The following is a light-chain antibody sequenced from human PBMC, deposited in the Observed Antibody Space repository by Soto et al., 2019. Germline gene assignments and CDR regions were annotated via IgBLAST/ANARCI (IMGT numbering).Light chain of an antibody. CDR2: AAS. V-gene: IGKV3-20*01. J-gene: IGKJ1*01. CDR3: QQYGSSPRT. Sequence: EIVLTQSPGTLSLSPGERATLSCRASQSVSSNYLAWYQQKPGQAPRLLIYAASSRITGIPDRFSGSGSGTDFTLTISRLEPEDFAMYHCQQYGSSPRTFGQGTEVEIK. CDR1: QSVSSNY.